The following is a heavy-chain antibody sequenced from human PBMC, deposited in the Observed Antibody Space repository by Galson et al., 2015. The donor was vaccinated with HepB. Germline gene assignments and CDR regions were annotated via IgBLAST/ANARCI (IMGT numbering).Heavy chain of an antibody. V-gene: IGHV3-53*01. CDR2: IYSGGST. D-gene: IGHD6-19*01. CDR1: GVTVSSNY. J-gene: IGHJ4*02. CDR3: ARGVGGEQWLARHGYFDY. Sequence: LRLSCAASGVTVSSNYMSWVRQAPGKGREWVSVIYSGGSTYYADSVKGRFTISRDNSKDTLYLQMNSLRAEDTAVCYCARGVGGEQWLARHGYFDYWGQGTLVTVSP.